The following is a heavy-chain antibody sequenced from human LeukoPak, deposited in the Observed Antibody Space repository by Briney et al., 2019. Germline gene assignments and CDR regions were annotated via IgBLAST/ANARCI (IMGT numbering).Heavy chain of an antibody. V-gene: IGHV5-51*01. D-gene: IGHD1-1*01. CDR1: GYRFTSYW. CDR2: IYPGDSDT. CDR3: ARRPPGSGYFDY. J-gene: IGHJ4*02. Sequence: GESLQISSQGSGYRFTSYWIGWVRPMPGKGLEWMGIIYPGDSDTRYSPSFQGQVTISADKSISTAYLQWSSLKASDTAMYYCARRPPGSGYFDYWGQGTLVTVSS.